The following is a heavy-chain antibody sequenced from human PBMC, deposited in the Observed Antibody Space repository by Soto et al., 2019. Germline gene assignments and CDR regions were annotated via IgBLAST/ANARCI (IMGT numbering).Heavy chain of an antibody. Sequence: EVRLVESGGGPVQPGESLRLSCVASGFTFSSYWMHWVRQAQGKGLMWVSHIHPDETYTNYADSVKGRFTISRDNAKSTLYLQIKSLRVEDTAVYFCVWGRDGSSGHWFGPWGQGSLVSVSS. CDR3: VWGRDGSSGHWFGP. CDR1: GFTFSSYW. V-gene: IGHV3-74*01. CDR2: IHPDETYT. D-gene: IGHD6-13*01. J-gene: IGHJ5*02.